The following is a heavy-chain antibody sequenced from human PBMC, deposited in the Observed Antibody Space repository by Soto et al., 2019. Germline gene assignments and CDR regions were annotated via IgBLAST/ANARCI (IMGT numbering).Heavy chain of an antibody. V-gene: IGHV1-18*01. J-gene: IGHJ4*02. CDR2: ISAYNGNT. D-gene: IGHD3-3*01. CDR1: GYTFTSYG. Sequence: GASVKVSCKASGYTFTSYGISWVRQAPGQGLEWMGWISAYNGNTNYAQKLQGRVTMTTDTSTSTAYMELRSLRSDDTAVYYCARSLGVYYDFWSGRNYYFDYWGQGTLVTVSS. CDR3: ARSLGVYYDFWSGRNYYFDY.